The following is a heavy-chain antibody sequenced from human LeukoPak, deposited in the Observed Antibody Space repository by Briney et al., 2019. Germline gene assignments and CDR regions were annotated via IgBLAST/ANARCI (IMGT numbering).Heavy chain of an antibody. D-gene: IGHD3-9*01. CDR2: IYYSGST. J-gene: IGHJ4*02. V-gene: IGHV4-39*07. CDR3: ARGGSILTGFDY. Sequence: SETLSLTCTVSGGSISSSSYYWGWTRQPPGKGLEWIGSIYYSGSTYYNPSLKSRVTISVDTSKNQFSLKLSSVTAADTAVYYCARGGSILTGFDYWGQGTLVTVSS. CDR1: GGSISSSSYY.